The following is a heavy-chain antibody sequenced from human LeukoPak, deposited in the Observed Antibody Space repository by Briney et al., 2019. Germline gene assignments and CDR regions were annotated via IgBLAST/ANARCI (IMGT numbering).Heavy chain of an antibody. CDR1: GGSISSSSYY. CDR2: IYYSGST. Sequence: PSETLSLTCTVSGGSISSSSYYWGWIRQPPGKGLEWIGSIYYSGSTYYNPSLKSRVTISVDTSKNQFSLKLSSVTAADTAVYYCARTLVGAGWGYYFDYWGQGTLVTVSS. J-gene: IGHJ4*02. V-gene: IGHV4-39*01. CDR3: ARTLVGAGWGYYFDY. D-gene: IGHD1-26*01.